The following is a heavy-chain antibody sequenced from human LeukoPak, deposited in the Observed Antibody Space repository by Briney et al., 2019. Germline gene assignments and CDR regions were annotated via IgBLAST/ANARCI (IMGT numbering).Heavy chain of an antibody. V-gene: IGHV4-30-4*08. D-gene: IGHD6-13*01. CDR1: GGSISSGDYY. CDR2: IYYSGST. Sequence: SETLSLTCTVSGGSISSGDYYWSWIRQPPGKGLEWIGYIYYSGSTYYNPSLKSRVTISVDTSKNQFSLKLSSVTAADTAVYYCARQVRAAAGPFDYWGQGTLVTVSS. CDR3: ARQVRAAAGPFDY. J-gene: IGHJ4*02.